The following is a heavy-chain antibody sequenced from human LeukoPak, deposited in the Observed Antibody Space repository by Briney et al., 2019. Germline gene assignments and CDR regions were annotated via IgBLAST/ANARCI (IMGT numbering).Heavy chain of an antibody. CDR1: GFTFGDYA. D-gene: IGHD6-13*01. J-gene: IGHJ4*02. CDR3: TSGIAAAGTVGDY. V-gene: IGHV3-49*03. Sequence: GGSLRLSCTASGFTFGDYAMSWFRRAPGKGLEWVGFIRSKAYGGTTEYAASVKGRFTISRDDSKSIAYLQMNSLKTEDTAVYYCTSGIAAAGTVGDYWGQGTLVTVSS. CDR2: IRSKAYGGTT.